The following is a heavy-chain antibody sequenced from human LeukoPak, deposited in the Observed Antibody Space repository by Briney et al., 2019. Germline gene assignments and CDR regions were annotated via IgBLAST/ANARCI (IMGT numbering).Heavy chain of an antibody. D-gene: IGHD3-22*01. J-gene: IGHJ4*02. Sequence: PGGSLRFSCAASGFTFSSYWMSWVRQAPGKGLEWVANIKQDGSEKYYVDSVKGRFTISRDNAKNSLYLQMNSLRAEDTAVYYCARSRGPSYYYDSSGYPSGYWGQGTLVTVSS. CDR2: IKQDGSEK. CDR1: GFTFSSYW. V-gene: IGHV3-7*01. CDR3: ARSRGPSYYYDSSGYPSGY.